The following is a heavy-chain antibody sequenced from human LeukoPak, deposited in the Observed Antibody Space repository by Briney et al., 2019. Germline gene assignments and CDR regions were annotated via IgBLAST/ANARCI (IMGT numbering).Heavy chain of an antibody. Sequence: GGSLRLSCAVSGITLSNYGMSWVRQAPGKGLEWVAGISGSGGRTNYADSVKGRFTIHRDNPKNTLYLQMSSLRAEDTAVYFCAKRGVVIRVILVGFHKEAYYFDSWGLGALVTVSS. J-gene: IGHJ4*02. CDR2: ISGSGGRT. CDR3: AKRGVVIRVILVGFHKEAYYFDS. D-gene: IGHD3-22*01. V-gene: IGHV3-23*01. CDR1: GITLSNYG.